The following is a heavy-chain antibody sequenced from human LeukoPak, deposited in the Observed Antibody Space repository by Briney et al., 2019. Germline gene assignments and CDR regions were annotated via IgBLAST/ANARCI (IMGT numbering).Heavy chain of an antibody. D-gene: IGHD2-2*03. Sequence: PSETLSFTCAVSGYSISSGYYWGWIRQPPGKGLEGIGSIYHSGSTYYNPSLKSRVTISVDTSKNQFSLKLSSVTAADTAVYYCARHRKEPGYCSSTSCSSWFDPWGQGTLVTVSS. CDR3: ARHRKEPGYCSSTSCSSWFDP. CDR2: IYHSGST. V-gene: IGHV4-38-2*01. CDR1: GYSISSGYY. J-gene: IGHJ5*02.